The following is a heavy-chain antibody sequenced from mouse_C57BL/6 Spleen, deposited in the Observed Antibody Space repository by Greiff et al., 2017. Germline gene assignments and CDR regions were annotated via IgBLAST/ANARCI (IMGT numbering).Heavy chain of an antibody. Sequence: EVQLQQSGGGLVQPGGSMKLSCVASGFTFSNYWMNWVRQSPEKGLEWVAQIRLKSDNYATHYAESVKGRFTIARDDSKSSVYLQMNNLRAEDTGIYYSTVYYDYDDRYWYFDVWGTGTTVTVSS. CDR3: TVYYDYDDRYWYFDV. J-gene: IGHJ1*03. CDR2: IRLKSDNYAT. V-gene: IGHV6-3*01. D-gene: IGHD2-4*01. CDR1: GFTFSNYW.